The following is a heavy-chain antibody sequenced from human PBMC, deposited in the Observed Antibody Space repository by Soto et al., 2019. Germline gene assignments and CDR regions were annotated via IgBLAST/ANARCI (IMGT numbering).Heavy chain of an antibody. CDR2: MNHSGST. D-gene: IGHD3-10*01. CDR1: GWSFSGYY. V-gene: IGHV4-34*01. CDR3: ARSYYASGTYAYYIDV. Sequence: SETLSLTCAVYGWSFSGYYWIWIRQPPGKGLEWIVKMNHSGSTNYNPSLKSRITISVDTSNNQFTLKLSSVTAADTAVYYCARSYYASGTYAYYIDVWGKGTTVTVSS. J-gene: IGHJ6*03.